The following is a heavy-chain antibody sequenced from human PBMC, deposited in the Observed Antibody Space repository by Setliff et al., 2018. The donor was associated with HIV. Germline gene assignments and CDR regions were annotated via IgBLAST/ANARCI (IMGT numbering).Heavy chain of an antibody. J-gene: IGHJ6*03. V-gene: IGHV4-34*01. CDR3: ARAQYYYGSVDYYYMDV. CDR1: GGSFSGYY. Sequence: SETLSLTCAVYGGSFSGYYWSWIRQPPGKGLEWIGEINHSGSTKYNPSLKSRVNISVGTSKNQFSLKLSSVTAADTAVYYCARAQYYYGSVDYYYMDVWGKGTTVTVSS. CDR2: INHSGST. D-gene: IGHD3-10*01.